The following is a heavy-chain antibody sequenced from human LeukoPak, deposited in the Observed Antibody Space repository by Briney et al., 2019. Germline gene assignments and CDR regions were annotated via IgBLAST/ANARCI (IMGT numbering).Heavy chain of an antibody. V-gene: IGHV3-30*03. J-gene: IGHJ2*01. CDR3: AREERDGYNYYWYFDL. Sequence: PGGSLRLSCAASGFTFSSYGMHWVRQAPGKGLEWVAVISYDGSNKYYADSVKGRFTISRDNSKNTLYLQMNSLRAEDTAVYHCAREERDGYNYYWYFDLWGRGTLVTVSS. CDR2: ISYDGSNK. D-gene: IGHD5-24*01. CDR1: GFTFSSYG.